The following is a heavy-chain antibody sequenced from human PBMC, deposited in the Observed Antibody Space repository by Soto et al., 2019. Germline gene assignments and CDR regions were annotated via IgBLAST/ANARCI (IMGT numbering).Heavy chain of an antibody. CDR3: ARAYYDYIWGSYRHDY. CDR2: ISSNGGST. CDR1: GFTFSSYA. J-gene: IGHJ4*02. Sequence: GGSLRLSCAASGFTFSSYAMHWVRQAPGKGLEYVSAISSNGGSTYYANSVKGRFTISRDNSKNTLYLQMGSLRAEDMAVYYCARAYYDYIWGSYRHDYWGQGTLVTVSS. D-gene: IGHD3-16*02. V-gene: IGHV3-64*01.